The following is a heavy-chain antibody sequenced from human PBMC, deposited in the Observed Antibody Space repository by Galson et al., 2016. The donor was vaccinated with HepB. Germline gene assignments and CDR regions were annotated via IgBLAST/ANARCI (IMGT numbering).Heavy chain of an antibody. D-gene: IGHD3-10*01. CDR2: SSNSDGNT. Sequence: SLRLSCAASGFSFSNYDMSWVRQPPGKGLEWVSSSNSDGNTYYADSVKGRFTVSRDNSKNTLYLHMNTLRADDTAVYYCAMSRGFDYWGQGTLITVSS. CDR3: AMSRGFDY. CDR1: GFSFSNYD. V-gene: IGHV3-23*01. J-gene: IGHJ4*02.